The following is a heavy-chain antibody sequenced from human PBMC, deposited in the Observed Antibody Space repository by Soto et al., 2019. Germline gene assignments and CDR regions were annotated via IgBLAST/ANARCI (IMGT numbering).Heavy chain of an antibody. J-gene: IGHJ4*02. V-gene: IGHV3-21*01. CDR2: ISSNGEYT. CDR1: GFTSAYHA. Sequence: GGSLRLSCAASGFTSAYHAMNWVRQSPGKGLEWVSTISSNGEYTHYADSVKGRFTISRYNAKHSLYLQMKSLRAEYTAVYFCARDFGHGYYLDYWGRGTMVTVSS. CDR3: ARDFGHGYYLDY. D-gene: IGHD3-3*01.